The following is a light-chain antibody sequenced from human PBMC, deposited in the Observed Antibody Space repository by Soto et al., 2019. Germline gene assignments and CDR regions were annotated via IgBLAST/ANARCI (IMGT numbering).Light chain of an antibody. V-gene: IGLV2-14*01. CDR1: SSDVGGYNY. CDR3: SSYTSSSTLGV. J-gene: IGLJ2*01. CDR2: DVS. Sequence: QSVLTQPASVSGSPGQSITISCTGTSSDVGGYNYVSWYQQHPGKAPKLMIYDVSNRPSGVSNRFSGFKSGNTASLTISGLQAEDEADYYCSSYTSSSTLGVFGGGTQLTVL.